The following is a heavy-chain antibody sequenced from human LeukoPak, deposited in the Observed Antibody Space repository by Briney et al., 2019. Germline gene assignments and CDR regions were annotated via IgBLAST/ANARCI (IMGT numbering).Heavy chain of an antibody. J-gene: IGHJ6*03. CDR2: MNPNSGNT. CDR1: GYTFTSYD. Sequence: ASVKVSCKASGYTFTSYDINWVRQATGQGLEWMGWMNPNSGNTGYAQKFQGRVTMTRNTSISTAYMELSSLRSEDTAVYYCARDRGGYSSGYYYYYMDVWGKGTTVTVSS. V-gene: IGHV1-8*01. D-gene: IGHD5-18*01. CDR3: ARDRGGYSSGYYYYYMDV.